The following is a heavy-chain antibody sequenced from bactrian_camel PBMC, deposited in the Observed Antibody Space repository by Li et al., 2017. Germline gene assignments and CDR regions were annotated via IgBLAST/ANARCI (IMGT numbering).Heavy chain of an antibody. J-gene: IGHJ4*01. V-gene: IGHV3-2*01. D-gene: IGHD6*01. CDR2: IYTGANSV. CDR1: GVTYTMRR. Sequence: QLVESGGTSVQAGGSLRLSCAATGVTYTMRRMAWFRQTPGKGREAVASIYTGANSVSYADSVKGRFTISQDDAKNTVYLQMDSLKPEDTAMYYCAAAIIRTVYDYWGQGTQVTVS. CDR3: AAAIIRTVYDY.